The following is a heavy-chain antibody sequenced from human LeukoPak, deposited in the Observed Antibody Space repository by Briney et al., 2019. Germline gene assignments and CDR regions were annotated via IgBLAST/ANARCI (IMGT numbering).Heavy chain of an antibody. D-gene: IGHD3-9*01. Sequence: PSETLSLTCAVYGESFSGYYWSWIRQPPGKGLEWIGEINHSGSTNYNPSLKSRVTISVDTSKNQFSLKLSSVTAADTAVYYCARGADILTGYYFNYYYYGMDVWGKGTTVTVSS. J-gene: IGHJ6*04. CDR2: INHSGST. V-gene: IGHV4-34*01. CDR3: ARGADILTGYYFNYYYYGMDV. CDR1: GESFSGYY.